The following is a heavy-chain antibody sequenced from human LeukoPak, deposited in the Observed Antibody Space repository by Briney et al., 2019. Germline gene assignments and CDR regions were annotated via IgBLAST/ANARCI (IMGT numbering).Heavy chain of an antibody. CDR2: ISGSGGST. CDR1: GFTFSSYA. Sequence: GGSLRLSCAASGFTFSSYAMSWVRRAPGKGLEWVSAISGSGGSTYYADSVKGRFTISRDNSKNTLYLQMNSLRAEDTAVYYCAKDGHGGYSGYIDYWGQGTLVTVSS. V-gene: IGHV3-23*01. J-gene: IGHJ4*02. D-gene: IGHD1-26*01. CDR3: AKDGHGGYSGYIDY.